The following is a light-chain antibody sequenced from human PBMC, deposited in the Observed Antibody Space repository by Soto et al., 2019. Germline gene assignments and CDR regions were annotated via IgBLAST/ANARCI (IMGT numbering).Light chain of an antibody. CDR3: QQLNT. V-gene: IGKV1-33*01. J-gene: IGKJ4*01. CDR1: QDISNY. Sequence: DIQMTQSPSSLSASVGDRVTITCQASQDISNYLNWYQQKPGKAPKLLIYDASNLETGVPSRFSGSGSGTDFTFTISSLQPEDIATYYCQQLNTFGGGTKVDI. CDR2: DAS.